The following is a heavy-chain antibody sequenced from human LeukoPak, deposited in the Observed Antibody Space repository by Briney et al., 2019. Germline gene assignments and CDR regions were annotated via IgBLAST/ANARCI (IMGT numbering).Heavy chain of an antibody. J-gene: IGHJ5*02. Sequence: QSRGSLRLSCAASEFTFSNYAMNWVRQAPGKGLEWVSGIIGSGGSTYYADSVKGRFTISRDNSKNTLYLQMNSLIAEDTALYYCAKGTGTNHSPWFAPWAQGTLVTVSS. CDR1: EFTFSNYA. CDR2: IIGSGGST. CDR3: AKGTGTNHSPWFAP. V-gene: IGHV3-23*01. D-gene: IGHD2-8*02.